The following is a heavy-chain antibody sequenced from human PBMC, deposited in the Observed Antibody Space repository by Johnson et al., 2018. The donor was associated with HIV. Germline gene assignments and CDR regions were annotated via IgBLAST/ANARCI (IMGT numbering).Heavy chain of an antibody. V-gene: IGHV3-23*04. J-gene: IGHJ3*02. D-gene: IGHD1-26*01. CDR3: ARVEWELDAFDI. CDR2: ISGSGGST. CDR1: GFTFSSYD. Sequence: EVHLVESGGGVVQPGGSLRLSCAASGFTFSSYDMNWVRQAPGKGLEWVSAISGSGGSTYYADSVKGRFTISRDNAKNTLYLQMNSLRAEDTAVYYCARVEWELDAFDIWGQGTMVTVSS.